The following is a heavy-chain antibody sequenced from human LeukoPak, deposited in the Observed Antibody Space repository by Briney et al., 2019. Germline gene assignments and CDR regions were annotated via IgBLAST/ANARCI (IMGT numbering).Heavy chain of an antibody. Sequence: ASVKVSCKASGYTFTSYYMHWVRQAPGQGLEWMGVINPSGGSTSYAQKFQGRVTMTRDTSTSTVYMELSSLRSEDTAVYYCARQSYRGSYLLYWFDPWGQGTQVTVSS. V-gene: IGHV1-46*01. CDR2: INPSGGST. J-gene: IGHJ5*02. CDR3: ARQSYRGSYLLYWFDP. D-gene: IGHD1-26*01. CDR1: GYTFTSYY.